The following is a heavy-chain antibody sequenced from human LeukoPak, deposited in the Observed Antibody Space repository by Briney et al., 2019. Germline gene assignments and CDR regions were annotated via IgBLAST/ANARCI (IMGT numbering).Heavy chain of an antibody. V-gene: IGHV3-15*01. CDR2: IKSKTDGGTT. CDR1: GFTFSNAW. D-gene: IGHD3-22*01. Sequence: GGSLRLSCAASGFTFSNAWMSWVRQAPGKGLEWVGRIKSKTDGGTTDYAAPVKGRFTISRDDSKNTLYLQMNSLKNEDTAVYYCTTRPINYYDSSGYYFDYWGQGTLVTVSS. J-gene: IGHJ4*02. CDR3: TTRPINYYDSSGYYFDY.